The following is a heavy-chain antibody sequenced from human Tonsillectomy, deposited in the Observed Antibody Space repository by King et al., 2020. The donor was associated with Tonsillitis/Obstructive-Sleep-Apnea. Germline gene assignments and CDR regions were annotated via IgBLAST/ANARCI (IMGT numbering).Heavy chain of an antibody. CDR2: INPNTGNP. CDR1: GYTFTNFV. D-gene: IGHD6-19*01. V-gene: IGHV7-4-1*02. CDR3: ARAHFGYYTSGWYPNNWFDP. Sequence: VQLVESGSELKKPGASVKVSCTASGYTFTNFVINWVRQAPGQGLEWMGWINPNTGNPKYAQGFTGRFVFSLDTSVSTAYLQISSLKSEDTAVYYCARAHFGYYTSGWYPNNWFDPWGQGTLVTVSS. J-gene: IGHJ5*02.